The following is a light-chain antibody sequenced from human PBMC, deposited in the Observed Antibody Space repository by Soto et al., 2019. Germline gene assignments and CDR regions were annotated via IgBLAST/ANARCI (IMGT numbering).Light chain of an antibody. J-gene: IGLJ1*01. V-gene: IGLV2-11*01. CDR2: DVS. CDR1: TIGAHSF. Sequence: QSALTQPRSLSGSPGQSVTISCTGPTIGAHSFVSWYQDRPDKVPKLLIYDVSQRPSGIPDRFSGSRSANTASLTISGLQADDAADYYCCSYTGNKVFVLGNGTKVT. CDR3: CSYTGNKVFV.